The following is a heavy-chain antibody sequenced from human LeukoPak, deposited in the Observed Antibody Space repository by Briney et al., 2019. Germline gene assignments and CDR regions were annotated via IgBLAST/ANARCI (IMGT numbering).Heavy chain of an antibody. Sequence: GASVKVSCKASGYTFIGYSISWVRQAPGHGLEWMGWITPYNGNTNYVQNFQGRVTMTTDTSTSTAYMELRSLRSEDTAVYYCARVPSRKQHPPGFRWFDPWGQGTLVTVSS. CDR2: ITPYNGNT. CDR3: ARVPSRKQHPPGFRWFDP. CDR1: GYTFIGYS. V-gene: IGHV1-18*01. D-gene: IGHD6-13*01. J-gene: IGHJ5*02.